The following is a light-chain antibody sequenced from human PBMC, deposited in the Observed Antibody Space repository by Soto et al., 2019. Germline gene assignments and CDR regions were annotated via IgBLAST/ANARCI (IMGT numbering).Light chain of an antibody. J-gene: IGKJ1*01. CDR2: HAS. CDR1: QSVSDK. Sequence: EIVMTQSPATLSVSPGERATLYCRASQSVSDKLAWYQQKPGQAPRLLIYHASTRATGIPARFRGSGSGTDFTLTISSLQSEDSALYYCQQYNWWPWTFGQGTKVDIK. V-gene: IGKV3-15*01. CDR3: QQYNWWPWT.